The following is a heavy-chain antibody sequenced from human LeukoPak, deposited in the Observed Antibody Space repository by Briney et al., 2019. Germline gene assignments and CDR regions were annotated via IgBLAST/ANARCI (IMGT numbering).Heavy chain of an antibody. CDR2: IYYSGST. CDR1: GGSISSGSYY. V-gene: IGHV4-39*01. CDR3: AGKRGDYYGSGSYYK. J-gene: IGHJ4*02. D-gene: IGHD3-10*01. Sequence: PSETLSLTCTVSGGSISSGSYYWSWIRQPAGKGLEWIGSIYYSGSTYYNPSLKSRVTISVDTSKNQFSLKLSSVTAADTAVYYCAGKRGDYYGSGSYYKWGQGTLVTVSS.